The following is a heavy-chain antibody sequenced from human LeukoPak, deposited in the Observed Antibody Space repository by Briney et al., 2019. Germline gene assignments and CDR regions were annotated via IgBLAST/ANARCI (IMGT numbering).Heavy chain of an antibody. V-gene: IGHV3-7*01. Sequence: GGSLRLSCAASGLTFSSYWMSWVRQAPGKGLEWVANIKQDGSEKYYVDSVKGRFTISRDNAKNSLYLQMNSLRAEDTAVYYCARDSGELLWFGELLTAVDYWGQGTLVTVSS. CDR3: ARDSGELLWFGELLTAVDY. D-gene: IGHD3-10*01. CDR2: IKQDGSEK. J-gene: IGHJ4*02. CDR1: GLTFSSYW.